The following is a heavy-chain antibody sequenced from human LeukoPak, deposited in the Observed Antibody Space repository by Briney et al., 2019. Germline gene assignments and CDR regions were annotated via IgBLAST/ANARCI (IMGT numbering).Heavy chain of an antibody. D-gene: IGHD6-19*01. Sequence: GGSLRLSSAASGFTFSTYEMNWVRQAPGKGLEWVSYIGTSGATKYYADSVKGRFTISRDNAKNSLYLQMNSLRAEDTAVYYCARENRAVAYYFDYWGQGNLVTVSS. CDR2: IGTSGATK. V-gene: IGHV3-48*03. CDR3: ARENRAVAYYFDY. J-gene: IGHJ4*02. CDR1: GFTFSTYE.